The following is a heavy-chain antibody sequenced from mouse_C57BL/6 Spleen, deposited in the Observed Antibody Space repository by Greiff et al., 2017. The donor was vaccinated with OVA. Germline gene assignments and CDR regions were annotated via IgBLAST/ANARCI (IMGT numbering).Heavy chain of an antibody. CDR1: GFTFSNYW. J-gene: IGHJ2*01. CDR2: IRLKSDNYAT. CDR3: TVDYYGSSFDY. V-gene: IGHV6-3*01. D-gene: IGHD1-1*01. Sequence: DVQLQESGGGLVQPGGSMKPSCVASGFTFSNYWMNWVRQSPEKGLEWVAQIRLKSDNYATHYAESVKGRFTISRDDSKSSVYLQMNNLRAEDTGIYYCTVDYYGSSFDYWGQGTTLTVSS.